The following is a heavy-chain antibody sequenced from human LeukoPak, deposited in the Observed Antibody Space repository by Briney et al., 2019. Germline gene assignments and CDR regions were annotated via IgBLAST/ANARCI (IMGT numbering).Heavy chain of an antibody. CDR1: GGSFSGYY. J-gene: IGHJ4*02. V-gene: IGHV4-34*01. CDR3: ARPSSRRGPGRYYFDY. Sequence: PSETLSLTCAVYGGSFSGYYWSWIRQPPGKGLEWIGEINHSGSTNYNPSLKSRVTISVDTSKNQFSLKLSSVTAADTAVYYCARPSSRRGPGRYYFDYWGQGTLVTVSS. CDR2: INHSGST.